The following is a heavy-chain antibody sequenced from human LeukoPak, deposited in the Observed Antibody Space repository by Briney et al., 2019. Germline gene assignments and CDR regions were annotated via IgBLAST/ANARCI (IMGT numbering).Heavy chain of an antibody. CDR1: GFTFSGYA. CDR2: ISGSGGST. Sequence: GGSLRLSCAASGFTFSGYAMSWVRRAPGKGLEWVSAISGSGGSTYYADSVKGRFTISRDNSKNTLYLQMNSLRAEDTAAYYCAKDRGDIVVVPAAYHYWGQGTLVTVSS. CDR3: AKDRGDIVVVPAAYHY. V-gene: IGHV3-23*01. J-gene: IGHJ4*02. D-gene: IGHD2-2*01.